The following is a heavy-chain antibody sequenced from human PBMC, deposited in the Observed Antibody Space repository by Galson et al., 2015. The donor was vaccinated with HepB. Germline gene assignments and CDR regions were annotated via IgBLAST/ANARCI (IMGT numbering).Heavy chain of an antibody. CDR1: GYTFTTFW. J-gene: IGHJ4*02. CDR2: IDPSDSYT. Sequence: QSGAEVKKPGESLRISCKGSGYTFTTFWISWVRQMPGKGLEWKGRIDPSDSYTDYSASFQGHVTISADKSITTAYLHWSSLKASDPAMYYCASRQYYYGSGTYYNVSDYWGQGTLVTVSS. V-gene: IGHV5-10-1*01. D-gene: IGHD3-10*01. CDR3: ASRQYYYGSGTYYNVSDY.